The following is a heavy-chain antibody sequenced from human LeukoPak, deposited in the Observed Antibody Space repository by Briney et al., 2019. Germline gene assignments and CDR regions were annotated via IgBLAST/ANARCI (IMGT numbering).Heavy chain of an antibody. V-gene: IGHV1-2*02. CDR2: INPDSGGT. CDR3: GRDFRDSLDY. J-gene: IGHJ4*02. Sequence: ASVKVSCKASGYTFTGYYMHWVRQAPGQGLEWMGWINPDSGGTNFAQRFQGRVTMTRDTSISTAYMELSRLRSDDTAVYYCGRDFRDSLDYWGQGTLVTVSS. CDR1: GYTFTGYY.